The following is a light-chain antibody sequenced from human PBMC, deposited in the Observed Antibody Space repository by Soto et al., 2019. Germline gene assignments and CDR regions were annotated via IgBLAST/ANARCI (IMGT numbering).Light chain of an antibody. V-gene: IGKV3-11*01. Sequence: EIVVPQAPATLALSPGERATLSCRASQSVSGYLAWYQQKPGQPPRRLIYDASTRATAITARFRGSGSGTDFTLTISGLDPDDFAVYYCQQRSSWPLTFGHGTRLE. CDR1: QSVSGY. J-gene: IGKJ5*01. CDR2: DAS. CDR3: QQRSSWPLT.